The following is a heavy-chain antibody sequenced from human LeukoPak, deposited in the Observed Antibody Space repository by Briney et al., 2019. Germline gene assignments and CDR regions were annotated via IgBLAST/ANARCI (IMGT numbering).Heavy chain of an antibody. CDR2: IYTSGST. J-gene: IGHJ4*02. CDR1: GGSISSGSYY. D-gene: IGHD1-26*01. V-gene: IGHV4-61*02. CDR3: ARGRGVGATPYYFDY. Sequence: PSETLSLTCTVSGGSISSGSYYWSWIRQPAGKGLEWIGRIYTSGSTNYNPSLKSRVTISVDTSKNQFSLKLSSVTAADTAVYYCARGRGVGATPYYFDYWGQGTLVTVSS.